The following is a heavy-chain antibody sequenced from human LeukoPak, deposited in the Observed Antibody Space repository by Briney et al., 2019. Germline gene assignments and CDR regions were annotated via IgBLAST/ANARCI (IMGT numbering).Heavy chain of an antibody. J-gene: IGHJ4*02. D-gene: IGHD3-22*01. Sequence: GESLKISCQYSGYRSTNFCIGWVRQMPGKGLEWMGIIFPSDSDTRYRPSFQGQVTISADKSISTAYLQWSSLKASDTAMYYCARLQNYYDSSGYYRGGSDYWGQGTLVTVSS. V-gene: IGHV5-51*01. CDR3: ARLQNYYDSSGYYRGGSDY. CDR2: IFPSDSDT. CDR1: GYRSTNFC.